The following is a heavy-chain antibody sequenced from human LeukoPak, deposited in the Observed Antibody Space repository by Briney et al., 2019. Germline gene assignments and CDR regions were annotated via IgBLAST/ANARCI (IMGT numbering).Heavy chain of an antibody. CDR1: GFTFSSYG. J-gene: IGHJ6*02. CDR3: AKVSGGGLYYDGMDV. Sequence: GGSLRLSCAASGFTFSSYGMHWVRQAPGKGLEWVSVISGSGGTTYYADSVKGRFTISRDSSKNTLYLQMNSLRAEDTAVYYCAKVSGGGLYYDGMDVWGQGTTVTVSS. CDR2: ISGSGGTT. V-gene: IGHV3-23*01. D-gene: IGHD1-14*01.